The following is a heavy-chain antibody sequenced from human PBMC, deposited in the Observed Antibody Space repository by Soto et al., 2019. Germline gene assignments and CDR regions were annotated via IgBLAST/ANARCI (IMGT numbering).Heavy chain of an antibody. CDR3: ARTNYYGSGSYYNDVGAFDY. V-gene: IGHV4-59*01. CDR2: IYYSGST. D-gene: IGHD3-10*01. Sequence: SETLSLTCTVSGGSISSYYWSWIRQPPGKGLEWIGYIYYSGSTNYNPSLKSRVTISVDTSKNQFSLKLSSVTAADTAVYYCARTNYYGSGSYYNDVGAFDYWGQGTLVT. CDR1: GGSISSYY. J-gene: IGHJ4*02.